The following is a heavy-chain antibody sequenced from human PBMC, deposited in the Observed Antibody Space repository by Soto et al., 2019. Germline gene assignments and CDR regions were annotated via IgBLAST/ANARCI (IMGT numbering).Heavy chain of an antibody. D-gene: IGHD3-10*01. J-gene: IGHJ6*03. CDR2: ISSSSSTI. Sequence: PGGSLRLSCAASGFTFSSYSMNWVRQAPGKGLEWVSYISSSSSTIYYADSVKGRFTISRDNAKNSLYLQMNSLRAEDTAVYYCARDQENYYGSGSYYIPYYYYYYYMDVWGKGTTVTVSS. CDR1: GFTFSSYS. V-gene: IGHV3-48*01. CDR3: ARDQENYYGSGSYYIPYYYYYYYMDV.